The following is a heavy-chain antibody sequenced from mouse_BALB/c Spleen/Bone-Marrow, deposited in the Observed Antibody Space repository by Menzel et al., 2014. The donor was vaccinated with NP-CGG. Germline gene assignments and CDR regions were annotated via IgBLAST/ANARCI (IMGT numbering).Heavy chain of an antibody. CDR2: IDPENGNT. D-gene: IGHD1-1*01. Sequence: VQLQQSGAELVRPGALVKLSCKASGFNIKDYYMHWVKQRPEQGLEWIGWIDPENGNTIYDPKFQGKASITADTSSNTTYLQLSSLTSEDTTDYYCASYYGSSYDYFDYWGQGTTITVSS. CDR3: ASYYGSSYDYFDY. V-gene: IGHV14-1*02. J-gene: IGHJ2*01. CDR1: GFNIKDYY.